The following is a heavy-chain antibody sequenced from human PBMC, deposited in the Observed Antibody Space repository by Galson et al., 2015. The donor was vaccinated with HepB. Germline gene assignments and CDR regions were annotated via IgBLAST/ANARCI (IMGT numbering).Heavy chain of an antibody. CDR1: GFTLSDAW. D-gene: IGHD3-3*01. J-gene: IGHJ4*02. CDR2: IKSTPADGTT. Sequence: SLRLSCAASGFTLSDAWTSWVRQAPGKGLEWVGRIKSTPADGTTYYAAPVQGRFTISRDDSRNTVYPQMNSLKTEDTAVYYCTTDDFRDDSYCWGQGTLVTVSS. V-gene: IGHV3-15*01. CDR3: TTDDFRDDSYC.